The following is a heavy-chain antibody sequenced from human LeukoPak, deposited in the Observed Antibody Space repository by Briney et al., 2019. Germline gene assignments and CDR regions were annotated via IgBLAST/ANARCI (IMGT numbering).Heavy chain of an antibody. CDR3: ARHCYGSGSFLNWFDP. Sequence: SETLSLTCTVSGGSISTSSYYWGWIRQPPGKGLEWIGSIYYSGSTYYNPSLKSRLTISVDTSRNHFSLRLSSVTAADTAVYYCARHCYGSGSFLNWFDPWGQGTLVTVSS. CDR1: GGSISTSSYY. D-gene: IGHD3-10*01. V-gene: IGHV4-39*01. J-gene: IGHJ5*02. CDR2: IYYSGST.